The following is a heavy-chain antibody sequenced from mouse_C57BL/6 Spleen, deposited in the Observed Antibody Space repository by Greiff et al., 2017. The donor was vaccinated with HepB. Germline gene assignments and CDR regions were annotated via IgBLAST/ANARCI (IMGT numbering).Heavy chain of an antibody. J-gene: IGHJ2*01. V-gene: IGHV1S36*01. Sequence: VQLQQPGAELVKPGASVKLSCKASGYTFTSYWMHWVKQRPGRGLAWIGAIDPETGGTAYNQKFKGKAILTADKSSSTAYMELRSLTSEDSAVYYCTRGGDYGSSYFDYWGQGTTLTVSS. CDR3: TRGGDYGSSYFDY. CDR2: IDPETGGT. D-gene: IGHD1-1*01. CDR1: GYTFTSYW.